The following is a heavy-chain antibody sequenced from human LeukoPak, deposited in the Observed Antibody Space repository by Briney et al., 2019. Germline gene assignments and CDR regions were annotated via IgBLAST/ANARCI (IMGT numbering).Heavy chain of an antibody. Sequence: GGSLRLSCAASGFTFSSSSISWVRQAPGKGLEWVSLAGWAGGTTFYSDSVRGRFTISRDSGRKSVYLRMNSLTTDDTAFYFCAKELDTMFFDYWGQGALVTVSS. CDR1: GFTFSSSS. CDR2: AGWAGGTT. D-gene: IGHD3-10*02. V-gene: IGHV3-43*01. CDR3: AKELDTMFFDY. J-gene: IGHJ4*02.